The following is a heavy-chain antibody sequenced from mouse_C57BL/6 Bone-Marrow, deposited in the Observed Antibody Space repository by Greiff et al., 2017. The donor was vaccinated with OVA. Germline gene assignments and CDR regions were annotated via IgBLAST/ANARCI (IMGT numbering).Heavy chain of an antibody. J-gene: IGHJ1*03. D-gene: IGHD2-3*01. CDR2: IRSKSNNYAT. CDR3: GRHDVYWYFDV. Sequence: EVQLVESGGGLVQPKGSLKLSCAASGFSFNTYAMNWVRQAPGKGLEWVARIRSKSNNYATYYADSVKDRFTISRDDSESMLYLQMNNLKTEDTAMYYYGRHDVYWYFDVWGTGTTVTVSS. CDR1: GFSFNTYA. V-gene: IGHV10-1*01.